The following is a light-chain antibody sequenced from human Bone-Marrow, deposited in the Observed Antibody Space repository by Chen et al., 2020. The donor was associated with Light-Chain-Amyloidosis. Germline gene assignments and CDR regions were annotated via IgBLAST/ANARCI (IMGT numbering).Light chain of an antibody. J-gene: IGLJ3*02. CDR3: QSYQGSSQGV. Sequence: KFMLTQPHSVSKSPGKTVIIYGTRSRGSIATNYVQWYQQRPGSSPTTVIYEDDQRPSGVPDRFSGSIDSSSTSASLTISGLQTEDEADYYCQSYQGSSQGVFGGGTKLTVL. CDR2: EDD. V-gene: IGLV6-57*01. CDR1: RGSIATNY.